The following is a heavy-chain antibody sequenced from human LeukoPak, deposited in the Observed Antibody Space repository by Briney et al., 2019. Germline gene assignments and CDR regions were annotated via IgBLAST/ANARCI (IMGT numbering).Heavy chain of an antibody. CDR2: ISWNSGSI. D-gene: IGHD4-23*01. CDR3: ATWPVVTGVMNYGMDV. J-gene: IGHJ6*02. CDR1: GFTFDDYA. V-gene: IGHV3-9*01. Sequence: GGSLRLSCAASGFTFDDYAMHWVRHAPGKGLEWVSGISWNSGSIVYADSVKGRFTISRDNAKNSLYLQMNSLRAEDTALYYCATWPVVTGVMNYGMDVWGQGTTVTVSS.